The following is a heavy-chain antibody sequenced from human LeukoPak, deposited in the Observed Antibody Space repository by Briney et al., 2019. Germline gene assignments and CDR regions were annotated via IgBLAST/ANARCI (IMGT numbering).Heavy chain of an antibody. Sequence: EGSLRLSCAASGFTFSSYGMHWVRQAPGKGLEWVAVISYDGSNKYYADSVKGRFTISRDNSKNTLYLQMNSLRAEDTAVYYCAKDSFWQQLVRPDYWGQGTLVTVSS. CDR2: ISYDGSNK. J-gene: IGHJ4*02. V-gene: IGHV3-30*18. CDR1: GFTFSSYG. CDR3: AKDSFWQQLVRPDY. D-gene: IGHD6-13*01.